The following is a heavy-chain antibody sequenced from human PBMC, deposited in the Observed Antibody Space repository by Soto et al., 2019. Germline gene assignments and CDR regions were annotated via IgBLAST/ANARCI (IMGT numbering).Heavy chain of an antibody. V-gene: IGHV4-34*01. CDR2: INHSGST. Sequence: TSETLSLTCAVYGGSFSGYYWSWIRQPPGKGLEWIGEINHSGSTNYNPSLKSRVTISVDASKNQFSLKLSSVTAADTAVYYCARFGGTVTTTMDDFDIWGQGTMVTVAS. CDR1: GGSFSGYY. J-gene: IGHJ3*02. D-gene: IGHD4-17*01. CDR3: ARFGGTVTTTMDDFDI.